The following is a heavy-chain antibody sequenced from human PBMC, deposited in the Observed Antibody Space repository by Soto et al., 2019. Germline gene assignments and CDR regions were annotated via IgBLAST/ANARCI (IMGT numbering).Heavy chain of an antibody. D-gene: IGHD2-15*01. CDR1: GYTFTGYY. CDR3: ARSPGGVVAAMYYFDY. J-gene: IGHJ4*02. CDR2: INPNSGGT. V-gene: IGHV1-2*04. Sequence: QVQLVQSGAEVKKPGASVKVSCKASGYTFTGYYMHWVRQAPGQGLEWMGWINPNSGGTNYAQKFQGWVTMTRDTCRSPADMELSRLRSDGTAGYYRARSPGGVVAAMYYFDYWGQGTLVTVSS.